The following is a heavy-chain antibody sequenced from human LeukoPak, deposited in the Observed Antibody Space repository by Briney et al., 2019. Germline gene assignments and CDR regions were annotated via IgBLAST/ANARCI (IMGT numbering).Heavy chain of an antibody. CDR1: GFTFSSYA. J-gene: IGHJ5*02. D-gene: IGHD3-10*01. CDR3: ATVLLWFGELTPFDP. V-gene: IGHV3-23*01. Sequence: GGSLRLSCAASGFTFSSYAMSWVRQAPGKGLEWVSSISGSGGSTYYADSVKGRFTISRDNSKNTLYLQMNSLRAEDTAVYYCATVLLWFGELTPFDPWGQGTLVTVSS. CDR2: ISGSGGST.